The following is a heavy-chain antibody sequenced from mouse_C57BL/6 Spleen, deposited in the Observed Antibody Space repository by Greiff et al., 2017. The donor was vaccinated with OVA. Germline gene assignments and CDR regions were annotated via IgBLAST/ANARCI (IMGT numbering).Heavy chain of an antibody. D-gene: IGHD2-1*01. J-gene: IGHJ1*03. CDR3: ARAYGNYGYWYFDV. CDR1: GFTFSDYY. Sequence: EVHLVESEGGLVQPGSSMKLSCTASGFTFSDYYMAWVRQVPEKGLEWVANINYDGSSTYYLDSLKSRFIISRDNAKNILYLQMSSLKSEDTATYYCARAYGNYGYWYFDVWGTGTTVTVSS. V-gene: IGHV5-16*01. CDR2: INYDGSST.